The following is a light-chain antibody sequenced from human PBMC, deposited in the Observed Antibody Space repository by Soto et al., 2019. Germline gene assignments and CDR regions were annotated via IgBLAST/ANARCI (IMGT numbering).Light chain of an antibody. Sequence: DIQRPESPSTLSASVGDRVAITCRASQSISSWVAWYRQNTGKAPKLLIYKESSLESGVPSSFSGGGSGTEFTLTISRLQPDDFATYYCQQYNSYSFGQGTKVDIK. CDR3: QQYNSYS. CDR1: QSISSW. CDR2: KES. J-gene: IGKJ1*01. V-gene: IGKV1-5*03.